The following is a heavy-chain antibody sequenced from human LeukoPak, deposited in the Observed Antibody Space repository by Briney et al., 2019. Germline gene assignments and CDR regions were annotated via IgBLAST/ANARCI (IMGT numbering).Heavy chain of an antibody. CDR3: ARHYNYYGSGSYPY. Sequence: GASVKVSCKASGYTFTSYGISWVRQAPGQGLEWMGWISAYNGNTNYAQKLQGRVTMTTDTSTSTAYMELRSLRSDDTAVYYCARHYNYYGSGSYPYWGQGTLVTVSS. D-gene: IGHD3-10*01. V-gene: IGHV1-18*01. CDR1: GYTFTSYG. CDR2: ISAYNGNT. J-gene: IGHJ4*02.